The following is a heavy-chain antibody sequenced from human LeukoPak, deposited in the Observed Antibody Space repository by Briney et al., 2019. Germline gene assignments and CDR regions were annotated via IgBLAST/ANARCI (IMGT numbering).Heavy chain of an antibody. CDR2: IRQDGSDI. CDR1: GFTFSSYS. D-gene: IGHD4-17*01. CDR3: ARGALYGDSDESWFDP. V-gene: IGHV3-7*03. Sequence: GGSLRLSCAASGFTFSSYSMSWVRQAPGKGLEWVASIRQDGSDIYYVESVKGRFTISRDNAKKSLSLQMSSLRAEDTAVYYCARGALYGDSDESWFDPWGQGTLVTVSS. J-gene: IGHJ5*02.